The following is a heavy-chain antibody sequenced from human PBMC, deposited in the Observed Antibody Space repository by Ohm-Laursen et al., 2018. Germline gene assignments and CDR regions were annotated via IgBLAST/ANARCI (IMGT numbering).Heavy chain of an antibody. V-gene: IGHV3-21*01. CDR1: GFTFSSYS. D-gene: IGHD1-26*01. CDR3: ARDLRRGVGAFDI. J-gene: IGHJ3*02. Sequence: GSLRLSCTASGFTFSSYSMNWVRQAPGKGLEWVSSISSSSSYIYYADSVKGRFTISRDNAKNSLYLQMNSLRAEDTAVYYCARDLRRGVGAFDIWGQGTMVTVSS. CDR2: ISSSSSYI.